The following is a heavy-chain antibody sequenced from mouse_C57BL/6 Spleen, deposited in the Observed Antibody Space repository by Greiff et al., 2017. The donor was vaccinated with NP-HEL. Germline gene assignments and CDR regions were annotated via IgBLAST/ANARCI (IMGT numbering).Heavy chain of an antibody. Sequence: VQLKESGGGLVQPKGSLKLSCAASGFSFNTYAMHWVRQAPGTGLEWVARIRSKSNNYATYYADSVKDRFTISRDDSESMLYLQMNNLKTEDTAMYYCVRHEGSSYGFAYWGQGTLVTVSA. V-gene: IGHV10-1*01. CDR1: GFSFNTYA. CDR2: IRSKSNNYAT. CDR3: VRHEGSSYGFAY. D-gene: IGHD1-1*01. J-gene: IGHJ3*01.